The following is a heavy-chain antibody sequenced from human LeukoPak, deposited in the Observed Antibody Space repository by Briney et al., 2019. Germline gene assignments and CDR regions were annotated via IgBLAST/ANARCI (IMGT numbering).Heavy chain of an antibody. V-gene: IGHV1-18*01. CDR2: ISAYNGNT. D-gene: IGHD5-24*01. Sequence: APVKVSCKASGYTFTSYGISWVRQAPGQGLEWMGWISAYNGNTNYAQKLQGRVTMTTDTSTSTAYMELRSLRSDDTAVYYCARGDGYNYVDWFDPWGQGTLVTVSS. CDR1: GYTFTSYG. J-gene: IGHJ5*02. CDR3: ARGDGYNYVDWFDP.